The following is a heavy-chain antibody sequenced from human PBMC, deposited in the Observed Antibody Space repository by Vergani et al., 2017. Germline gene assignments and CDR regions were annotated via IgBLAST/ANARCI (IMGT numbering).Heavy chain of an antibody. Sequence: VQLVESGGGVVQPGRSLRLSCAASGFTFSSYSMNWVRQAPGKGLEWVSYISSSSSTIYYADSVKGRFTISRDNAKNSLYLQMNSLRAEDTAVYYCARDRYVDTAMASTGGWFDPWGQGTLVTVSS. CDR2: ISSSSSTI. CDR3: ARDRYVDTAMASTGGWFDP. D-gene: IGHD5-18*01. CDR1: GFTFSSYS. J-gene: IGHJ5*02. V-gene: IGHV3-48*01.